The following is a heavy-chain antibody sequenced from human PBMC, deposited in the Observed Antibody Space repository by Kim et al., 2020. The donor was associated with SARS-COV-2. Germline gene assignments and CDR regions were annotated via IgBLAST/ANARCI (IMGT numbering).Heavy chain of an antibody. CDR1: GFTFSTYA. Sequence: GGSLRLSCAASGFTFSTYAMSWVRQAPGKGLEWVSAITHSGVDTHYAVSVKGRFIISRDNSKNTLHLQMNNLRAEDTARYYCAKVRESTGWCSDLWGRG. J-gene: IGHJ2*01. D-gene: IGHD2-2*01. V-gene: IGHV3-23*01. CDR2: ITHSGVDT. CDR3: AKVRESTGWCSDL.